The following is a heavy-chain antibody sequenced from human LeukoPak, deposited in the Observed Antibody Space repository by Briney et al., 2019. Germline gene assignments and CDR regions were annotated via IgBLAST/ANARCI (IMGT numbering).Heavy chain of an antibody. Sequence: ASVKVSCKPSGYTFTRYYMHWVRQAPGQGLEWMGWINPNSGGTNYAQKFQGRVTMTRDTSISTAYMELSRLRSDDTAVYYCARGPRRSWFGTIQAVDYWGQGTLVTVSS. V-gene: IGHV1-2*02. J-gene: IGHJ4*02. D-gene: IGHD3-10*01. CDR3: ARGPRRSWFGTIQAVDY. CDR2: INPNSGGT. CDR1: GYTFTRYY.